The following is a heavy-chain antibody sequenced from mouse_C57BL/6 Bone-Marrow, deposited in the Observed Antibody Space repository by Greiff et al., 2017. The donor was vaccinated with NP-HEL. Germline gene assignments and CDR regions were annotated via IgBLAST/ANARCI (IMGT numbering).Heavy chain of an antibody. CDR2: INPYNGGT. J-gene: IGHJ2*01. V-gene: IGHV1-19*01. D-gene: IGHD1-1*01. CDR1: GYTFTDYY. CDR3: ARGPLYYGSSGRFYFDY. Sequence: EVQLQQSGPVLVKPGASVKMSCKASGYTFTDYYMNWVKQSHGKSLEWIGVINPYNGGTSYNQKFKGKATLTVDKSSSTAYMELNSLTSEDSAVYYCARGPLYYGSSGRFYFDYWGQGTTLTVSS.